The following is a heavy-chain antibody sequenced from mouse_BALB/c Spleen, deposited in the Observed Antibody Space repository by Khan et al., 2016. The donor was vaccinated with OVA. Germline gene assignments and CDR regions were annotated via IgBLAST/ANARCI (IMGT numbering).Heavy chain of an antibody. D-gene: IGHD2-1*01. CDR3: AGGYFGNYEFAY. J-gene: IGHJ3*01. CDR2: IFPGTGTT. V-gene: IGHV1S132*01. Sequence: QVQLQQSGAELVKPGASVKLSCKTSGYTFTSYWIQWVKQRPGQGLGWIGEIFPGTGTTYYNENFKGKATLTIDTSSTTAYMQLSSLTSEDSADYFCAGGYFGNYEFAYWGQGTLVTVSS. CDR1: GYTFTSYW.